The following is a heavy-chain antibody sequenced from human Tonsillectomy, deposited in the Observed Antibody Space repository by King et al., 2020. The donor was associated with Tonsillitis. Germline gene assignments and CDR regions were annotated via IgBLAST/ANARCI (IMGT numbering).Heavy chain of an antibody. CDR3: ARVLTASRATFLENDY. J-gene: IGHJ4*02. CDR1: GYTFTSYY. CDR2: INPSGGST. V-gene: IGHV1-46*01. Sequence: QLVQSGAEVKKPGASVKVSCKASGYTFTSYYMHWVRQAPGQGLEWMGIINPSGGSTSYAQKFQGRVTMTRDTSTSTVYMELSSLRSEDTAVYYCARVLTASRATFLENDYWGQGTLVTVSS. D-gene: IGHD3-3*01.